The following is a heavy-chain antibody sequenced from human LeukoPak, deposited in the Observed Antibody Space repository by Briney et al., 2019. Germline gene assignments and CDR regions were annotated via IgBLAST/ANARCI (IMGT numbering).Heavy chain of an antibody. CDR1: GYSFTKYY. CDR3: ARETRYSYNFFAIDY. CDR2: IKPSDGGA. Sequence: ASVKVSCKASGYSFTKYYIHWVRQAPGQGFEWMGIIKPSDGGATYAQNFQGRVSMTRDTSISTVYMELSRLRSDDTAVYYCARETRYSYNFFAIDYWGQGSLVTVSS. J-gene: IGHJ4*02. V-gene: IGHV1-46*01. D-gene: IGHD5-18*01.